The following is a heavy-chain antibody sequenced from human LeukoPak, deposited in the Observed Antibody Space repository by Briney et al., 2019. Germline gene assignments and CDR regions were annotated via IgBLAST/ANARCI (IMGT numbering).Heavy chain of an antibody. CDR3: ARDLGSDYGGNPRRDY. J-gene: IGHJ4*02. CDR1: GYSFTSYW. V-gene: IGHV5-51*01. D-gene: IGHD4-23*01. Sequence: GESLKISCKGSGYSFTSYWIGWVRQMPGKGLEWMGIIYPGDSDTRYSPSFQGQVTISADKSISTAYLQWSSLKASDTAMYYCARDLGSDYGGNPRRDYWGQGTLVTVSS. CDR2: IYPGDSDT.